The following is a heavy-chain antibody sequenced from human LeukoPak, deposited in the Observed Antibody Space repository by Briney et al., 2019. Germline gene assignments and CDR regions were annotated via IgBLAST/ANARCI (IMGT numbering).Heavy chain of an antibody. CDR3: MRQNRAYFGH. CDR2: IRQDGSEK. J-gene: IGHJ1*01. V-gene: IGHV3-7*01. D-gene: IGHD2-21*01. Sequence: GGSLRPSCAASGFTFSSYWMTWGRQAPGKGLEWVANIRQDGSEKNYVDSVKGRFTISRDNAKNSLYLQMNSLRVEDTAVYFCMRQNRAYFGHWGQGTLVTVSS. CDR1: GFTFSSYW.